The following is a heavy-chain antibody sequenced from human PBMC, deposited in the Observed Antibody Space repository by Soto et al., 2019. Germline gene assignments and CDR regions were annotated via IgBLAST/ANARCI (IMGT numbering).Heavy chain of an antibody. J-gene: IGHJ5*02. CDR3: ARTLFDYGIWFDH. CDR2: IYYSGST. Sequence: SETLSLTCTVSGGSISSYYWSWIRQPPGKGLEWIGYIYYSGSTNYNPSLKSRVTISVDTSKNQFSLKLSSVTAADTAVYYCARTLFDYGIWFDHPGQGTPVLVSS. D-gene: IGHD4-17*01. V-gene: IGHV4-59*01. CDR1: GGSISSYY.